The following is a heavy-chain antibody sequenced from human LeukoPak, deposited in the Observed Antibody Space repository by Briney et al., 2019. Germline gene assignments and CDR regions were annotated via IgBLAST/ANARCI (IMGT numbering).Heavy chain of an antibody. D-gene: IGHD3-10*01. CDR3: AKILWFGEYDAFDI. CDR1: GFTFSSYG. CDR2: ISYDGSNK. J-gene: IGHJ3*02. V-gene: IGHV3-30*18. Sequence: GRSLRLSCAASGFTFSSYGVHWVRQAPGKGLEWVAVISYDGSNKYYADSVKGRFTISRDNSKNTLYLQMNSLRAEDTAVYYCAKILWFGEYDAFDIWGQGTMVTVSS.